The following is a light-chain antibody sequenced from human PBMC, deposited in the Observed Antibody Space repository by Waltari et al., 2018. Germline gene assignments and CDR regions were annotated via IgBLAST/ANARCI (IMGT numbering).Light chain of an antibody. CDR2: RAS. Sequence: EIVLTRSPGTASLSPGERVTLSCRASQPVGSSSLAWYQQKPGQAPRLVIYRASRRATGIPDRFSGSGSGTDFSLTISRLEPEDFAVYYCQQHGTLPATFGQGTKVEIK. V-gene: IGKV3-20*01. CDR1: QPVGSSS. J-gene: IGKJ1*01. CDR3: QQHGTLPAT.